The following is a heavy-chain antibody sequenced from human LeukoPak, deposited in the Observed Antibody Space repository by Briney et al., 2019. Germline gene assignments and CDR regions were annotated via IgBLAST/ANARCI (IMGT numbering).Heavy chain of an antibody. CDR2: ISYDGSNK. J-gene: IGHJ4*02. CDR3: ARDPSPSAGYFDY. V-gene: IGHV3-30-3*01. CDR1: GFTFSSYA. Sequence: GGSLRLSCAASGFTFSSYAMHWVRQAPGKGLEWVAVISYDGSNKYYADSVKGRFTISRDNSKNTLYLQVNSLRAEDTAVYYCARDPSPSAGYFDYWGQGTLVTVSS.